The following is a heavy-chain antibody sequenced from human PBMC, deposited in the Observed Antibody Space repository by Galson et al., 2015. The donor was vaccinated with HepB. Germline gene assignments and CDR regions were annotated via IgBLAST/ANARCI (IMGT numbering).Heavy chain of an antibody. V-gene: IGHV1-2*02. CDR3: ARDRAGRAKRADAFDI. CDR1: GYTFTGYY. J-gene: IGHJ3*02. Sequence: SVKVSCKASGYTFTGYYMHWVRQAPGQGLEWMGWINPNSGGTNYAQKFQGRVTMTRDTSISTAYMELSRLRSDDTAVYYCARDRAGRAKRADAFDIWGQGTMVTVSS. CDR2: INPNSGGT. D-gene: IGHD3-10*01.